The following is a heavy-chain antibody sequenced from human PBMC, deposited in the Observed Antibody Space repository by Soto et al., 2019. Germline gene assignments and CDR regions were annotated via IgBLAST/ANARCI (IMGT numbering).Heavy chain of an antibody. CDR1: GFTFSSYD. V-gene: IGHV3-13*01. CDR2: IGTAGDT. Sequence: PGGSLRLSCAASGFTFSSYDMHWVRQATGKGPEWVSAIGTAGDTYYPGSVKGRFTISRENAKNSLYLQMNSLRAGDTAVYYCARVIWPLGMDVWGQGTTVTVSS. J-gene: IGHJ6*02. D-gene: IGHD3-10*01. CDR3: ARVIWPLGMDV.